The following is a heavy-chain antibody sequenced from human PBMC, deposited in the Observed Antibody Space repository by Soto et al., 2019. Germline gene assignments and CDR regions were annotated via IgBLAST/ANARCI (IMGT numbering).Heavy chain of an antibody. CDR2: IIPIFGTA. CDR1: GGTFSSYS. V-gene: IGHV1-69*01. D-gene: IGHD1-26*01. CDR3: ARDGGRHSGGIDH. Sequence: QVQLVQSGAEVKKPGSSVKVSCKASGGTFSSYSINWVRQAPGQGLEWMGEIIPIFGTANYAQKVQGRVTIAADESTSTAYMELGSLRSEDTAVYYCARDGGRHSGGIDHWGQGTLVTVSS. J-gene: IGHJ4*02.